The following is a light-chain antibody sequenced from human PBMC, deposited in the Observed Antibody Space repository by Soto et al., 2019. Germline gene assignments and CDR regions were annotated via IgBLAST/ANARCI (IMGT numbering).Light chain of an antibody. CDR1: QSVSSY. CDR3: HQYNSWPLT. V-gene: IGKV3-11*01. Sequence: ELVLQQSPATLSLSPGERATLSRRASQSVSSYLAWYQQKPGQAPRLLIYDASNRATGIPARFSGSGSGTDFTLTTSSLQSEDFAVYYCHQYNSWPLTFAEGPKVNI. J-gene: IGKJ4*01. CDR2: DAS.